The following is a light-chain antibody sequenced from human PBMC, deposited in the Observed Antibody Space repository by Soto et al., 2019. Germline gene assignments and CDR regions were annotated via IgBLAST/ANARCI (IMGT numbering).Light chain of an antibody. V-gene: IGKV3-20*01. J-gene: IGKJ3*01. CDR3: QLYGSF. CDR1: QSMNSKY. CDR2: GAS. Sequence: EIVLTQSPGTLSLSPGEGAALSCRASQSMNSKYLAWYQQKPGQAARLLIHGASSRATGIPDRFSGSGSGTDFTLTISRLEPEDFAVYYCQLYGSFFGPGTKVDVK.